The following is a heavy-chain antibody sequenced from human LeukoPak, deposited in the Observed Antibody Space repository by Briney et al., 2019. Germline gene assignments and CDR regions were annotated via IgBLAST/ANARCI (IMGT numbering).Heavy chain of an antibody. CDR2: ISGYNGNT. J-gene: IGHJ4*02. V-gene: IGHV1-18*01. Sequence: ASVKVSCKASGYTFTSYGITWARQAPGQGLEWMGWISGYNGNTNYAQKFQGRVTMTTDTSTSTVYMELRSLRSDDTAVYYCARDDNYGSGQPDDWGQGTLVTVSS. D-gene: IGHD3-10*01. CDR1: GYTFTSYG. CDR3: ARDDNYGSGQPDD.